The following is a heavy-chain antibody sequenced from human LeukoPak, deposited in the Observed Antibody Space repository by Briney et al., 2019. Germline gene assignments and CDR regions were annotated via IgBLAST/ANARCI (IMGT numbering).Heavy chain of an antibody. V-gene: IGHV1-46*01. D-gene: IGHD3-10*01. CDR2: INPSGGST. CDR1: GYTFTSYC. CDR3: ARDGVRGVIAEGHYYGMDV. Sequence: ASVKVSCKASGYTFTSYCMHWVRQAPGQGLEWMRIINPSGGSTSYAQKFQGRVTMTRDTSTSTVYMELSSLRSEDTAVYYCARDGVRGVIAEGHYYGMDVWGKGTTVTVSS. J-gene: IGHJ6*04.